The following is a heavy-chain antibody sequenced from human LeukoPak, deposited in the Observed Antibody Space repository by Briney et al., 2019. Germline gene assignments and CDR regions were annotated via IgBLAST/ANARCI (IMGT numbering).Heavy chain of an antibody. CDR3: ARDRGGSSGYYYYYYMDV. V-gene: IGHV3-74*01. CDR1: GFTFSSYW. J-gene: IGHJ6*03. CDR2: INSDGSST. D-gene: IGHD3-22*01. Sequence: PGGSLRLSCAASGFTFSSYWMHWVRQAPGKWRVWVSRINSDGSSTSYADSVKGRFTISRDNAKNTLYLQMNSLRAEDTAVYYCARDRGGSSGYYYYYYMDVWGKGTTVTVSS.